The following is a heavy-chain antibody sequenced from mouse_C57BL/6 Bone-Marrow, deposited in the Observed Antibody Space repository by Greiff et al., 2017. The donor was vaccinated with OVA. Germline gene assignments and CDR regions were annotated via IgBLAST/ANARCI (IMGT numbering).Heavy chain of an antibody. CDR3: ARIYYDYSYYAMDY. Sequence: EVKLVESGGGLVKPGGSLKLSCAASGFTFSEYGMHWVRQAPEKGLEWVAYISSGSSTIYYADTVKGRFTISRDNAKNTLFLQMTSLRSEDTAMYYCARIYYDYSYYAMDYWGQGTSVTVSS. J-gene: IGHJ4*01. CDR2: ISSGSSTI. V-gene: IGHV5-17*01. CDR1: GFTFSEYG. D-gene: IGHD2-4*01.